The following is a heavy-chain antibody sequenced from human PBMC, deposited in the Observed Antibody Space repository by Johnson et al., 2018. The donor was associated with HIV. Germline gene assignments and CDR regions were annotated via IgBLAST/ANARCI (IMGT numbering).Heavy chain of an antibody. J-gene: IGHJ3*02. V-gene: IGHV3-30*19. D-gene: IGHD3-3*01. CDR3: ARDVNFWSGPLHAFDI. Sequence: VQLVESGGGVVQPGRSLRLSCAASGFTFSSYGMHWVRQAPGKGLEWVAVISYDGSNQYYADSVKGRFTISRDNSNITLYLHMNHLRAEETTVYYCARDVNFWSGPLHAFDIWGQGTMVTVSS. CDR2: ISYDGSNQ. CDR1: GFTFSSYG.